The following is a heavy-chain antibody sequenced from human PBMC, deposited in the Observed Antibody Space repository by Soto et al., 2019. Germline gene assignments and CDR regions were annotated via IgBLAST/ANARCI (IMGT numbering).Heavy chain of an antibody. Sequence: VQLVESGGGLVQPGGSLRLSCAASGFTLSNYWMSWVRQAPGKGLEWVANIKQDGSEKNYVDSVKGRFTISRDNAKNSLYLKMNSLRAEGTAVYYCARGGWYPDYWGQGTLVTVSS. CDR2: IKQDGSEK. J-gene: IGHJ4*02. CDR1: GFTLSNYW. V-gene: IGHV3-7*01. CDR3: ARGGWYPDY. D-gene: IGHD6-19*01.